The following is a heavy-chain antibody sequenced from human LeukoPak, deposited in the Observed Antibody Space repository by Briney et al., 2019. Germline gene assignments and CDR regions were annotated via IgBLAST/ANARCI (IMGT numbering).Heavy chain of an antibody. J-gene: IGHJ4*02. Sequence: GGSLRLSCAASGFTFSDYYMSWIRQAPGKGLEWVSYISSSGSTIYYADSVKGRFTISRDNAKNSLYLQMNSLRAEDTAVYSCARVGSRSAAGMYYFDYWGQGTLVTVSS. CDR3: ARVGSRSAAGMYYFDY. CDR1: GFTFSDYY. D-gene: IGHD6-13*01. V-gene: IGHV3-11*01. CDR2: ISSSGSTI.